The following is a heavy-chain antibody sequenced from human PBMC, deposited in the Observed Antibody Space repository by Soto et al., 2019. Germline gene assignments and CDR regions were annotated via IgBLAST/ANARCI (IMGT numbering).Heavy chain of an antibody. V-gene: IGHV1-69*06. D-gene: IGHD3-10*01. CDR1: GGTFSSYA. CDR3: ATTSLYYYGSGSFADY. J-gene: IGHJ4*02. Sequence: SVKVSCKASGGTFSSYAISWVRQAPGQGLEWMGGIIPIFGTANYAQKFQGRVTITADTSTNTAYMELSSLRSEDTAVYYCATTSLYYYGSGSFADYWGQGTLVTVSS. CDR2: IIPIFGTA.